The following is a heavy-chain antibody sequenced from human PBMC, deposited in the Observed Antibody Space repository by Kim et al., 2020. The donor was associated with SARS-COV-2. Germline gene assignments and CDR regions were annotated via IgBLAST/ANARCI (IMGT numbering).Heavy chain of an antibody. D-gene: IGHD2-15*01. J-gene: IGHJ6*03. V-gene: IGHV3-72*01. CDR3: VRVSRSCYMDV. Sequence: GGSLRLSCAVSGFIFSDHYIDWVRQAPGKGPEWVGRTRNKARGYTTEYVASVKGRFTISRDESQNSLYLHMSSLKTEDTAVYYCVRVSRSCYMDVWGKGTTVTVSS. CDR1: GFIFSDHY. CDR2: TRNKARGYTT.